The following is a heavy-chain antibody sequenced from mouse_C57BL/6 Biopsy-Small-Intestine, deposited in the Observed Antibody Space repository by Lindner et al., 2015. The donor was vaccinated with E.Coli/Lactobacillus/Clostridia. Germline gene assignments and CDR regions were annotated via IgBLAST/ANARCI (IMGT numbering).Heavy chain of an antibody. CDR2: INTDGDST. V-gene: IGHV5-6-2*01. Sequence: VQLQESGGGLVKPGGSLKLPCTASGFTFTAYAMSWVRQTPEKRLEWVAAINTDGDSTYYPDTVKDRFTISRDNAKNTLYLQMSSLRSEDTALYYCARQKRNGDWFTYWGQGTLVTVSA. CDR3: ARQKRNGDWFTY. CDR1: GFTFTAYA. D-gene: IGHD2-13*01. J-gene: IGHJ3*01.